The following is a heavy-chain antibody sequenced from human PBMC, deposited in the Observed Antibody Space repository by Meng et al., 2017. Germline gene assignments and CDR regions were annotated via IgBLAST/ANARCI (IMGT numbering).Heavy chain of an antibody. D-gene: IGHD5-18*01. V-gene: IGHV3-33*01. Sequence: GESLKISCAASGFTFSSYGMHWVRQAPGKGLEWVAVIWYDGSNKYYADSVKGRFTISRDNSKNTLYLQMNSLRAEDTAVYYCARERRGYSYGFGYWGQGTLVTVSS. J-gene: IGHJ4*02. CDR2: IWYDGSNK. CDR1: GFTFSSYG. CDR3: ARERRGYSYGFGY.